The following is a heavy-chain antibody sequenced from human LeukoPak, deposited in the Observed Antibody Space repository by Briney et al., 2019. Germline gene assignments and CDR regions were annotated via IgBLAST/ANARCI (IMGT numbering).Heavy chain of an antibody. J-gene: IGHJ4*02. CDR2: ISSNSKYT. Sequence: GGSLTLSCAASGFMFSDYFMSWIRQAPGQELEWISYISSNSKYTKYADSVKGRFTISRDNAKKSLYLQMNSLRAEDTAVYYCARDNSNKYYCDYWGQGTLVTVSS. CDR3: ARDNSNKYYCDY. V-gene: IGHV3-11*05. D-gene: IGHD2/OR15-2a*01. CDR1: GFMFSDYF.